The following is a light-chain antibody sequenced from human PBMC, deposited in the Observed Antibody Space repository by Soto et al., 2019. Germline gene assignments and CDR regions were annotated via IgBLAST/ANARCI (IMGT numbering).Light chain of an antibody. Sequence: DIQMTQSPSSLSASVGDRVTITCRASQSISNYLNWYQQKPGKAPKVLIYAASTLQSGVTSKFSGSGSGTTFTLTITGLQPEDFATYYCQQSYSTWTFGQGTKVDIK. CDR2: AAS. CDR1: QSISNY. V-gene: IGKV1-39*01. CDR3: QQSYSTWT. J-gene: IGKJ1*01.